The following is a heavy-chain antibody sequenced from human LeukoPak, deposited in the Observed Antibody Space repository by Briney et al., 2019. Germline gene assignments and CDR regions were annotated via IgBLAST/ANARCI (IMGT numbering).Heavy chain of an antibody. CDR2: ISGSGGST. CDR1: GFTFSSYA. J-gene: IGHJ3*02. D-gene: IGHD1-26*01. Sequence: GGSLRLSCAASGFTFSSYAMSWVRQAPGKGLEWVSAISGSGGSTYYADSVKVRFTISRDNSKNTLDLQMNSLRAEDTAVYYCAKDKVWANDAFDIWGQGTMVTVSS. CDR3: AKDKVWANDAFDI. V-gene: IGHV3-23*01.